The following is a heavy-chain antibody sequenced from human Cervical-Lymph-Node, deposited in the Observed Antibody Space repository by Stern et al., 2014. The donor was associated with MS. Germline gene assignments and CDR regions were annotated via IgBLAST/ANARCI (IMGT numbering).Heavy chain of an antibody. CDR3: ARDPSTTASDWFFDL. CDR2: ISDTGSP. J-gene: IGHJ2*01. CDR1: GGAVREYY. D-gene: IGHD2-21*02. Sequence: VQLVESGPGLVKPSETLSLTCTVSGGAVREYYRTWIRQRPGKGLAWLGYISDTGSPNYNPSLHSRVPITLDTPQNQVFRLLRSVTAAGTAVYYCARDPSTTASDWFFDLWGRGSLVTVSS. V-gene: IGHV4-59*02.